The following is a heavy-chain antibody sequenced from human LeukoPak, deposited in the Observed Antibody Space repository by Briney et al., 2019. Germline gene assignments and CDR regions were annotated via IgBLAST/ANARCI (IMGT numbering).Heavy chain of an antibody. D-gene: IGHD2/OR15-2a*01. CDR1: GYTFTGYY. Sequence: GASVKVSCKASGYTFTGYYMHWVRQAPGQGLEWMGWINPNSGGTNYAQKFQGRVTMTRDTSISTAYMELSRLRSDDTAVYYCAKVSPPILNWSDPWGQGTLVTVSS. V-gene: IGHV1-2*02. J-gene: IGHJ5*02. CDR3: AKVSPPILNWSDP. CDR2: INPNSGGT.